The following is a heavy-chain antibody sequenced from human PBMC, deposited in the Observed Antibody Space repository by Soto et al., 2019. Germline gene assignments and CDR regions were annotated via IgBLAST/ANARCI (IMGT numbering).Heavy chain of an antibody. CDR3: ARDSIWFGEPFGGFDP. CDR2: IYYSGST. Sequence: SETLSLTCTVSGGSISSYYWSWIRQPPGKGLEWIGYIYYSGSTNYNPSLKSRVTISVDTSKNQFSLKLSSVTAADTAVYYCARDSIWFGEPFGGFDPWGQGTLVTVS. V-gene: IGHV4-59*01. D-gene: IGHD3-10*01. CDR1: GGSISSYY. J-gene: IGHJ5*02.